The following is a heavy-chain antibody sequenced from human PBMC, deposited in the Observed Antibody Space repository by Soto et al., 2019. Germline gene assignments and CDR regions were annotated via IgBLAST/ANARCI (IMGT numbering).Heavy chain of an antibody. J-gene: IGHJ3*01. V-gene: IGHV4-30-4*01. CDR3: GFVDMDTFGGITAPNDAFDR. D-gene: IGHD3-16*01. CDR1: GASISSGDYY. Sequence: PSETLSLTCNVSGASISSGDYYWSWIRQPPGKGLEWIGYIYFSESTSYNPSLKIRVTISGDKSKNQFSLRVTSVTAADTAVYYCGFVDMDTFGGITAPNDAFDRWGQGKMPTGS. CDR2: IYFSEST.